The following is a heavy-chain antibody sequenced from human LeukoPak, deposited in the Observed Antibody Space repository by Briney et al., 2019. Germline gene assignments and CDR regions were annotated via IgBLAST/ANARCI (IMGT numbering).Heavy chain of an antibody. CDR2: ISTRGGGI. CDR1: GFMFSNHA. D-gene: IGHD3-22*01. V-gene: IGHV3-23*01. J-gene: IGHJ4*02. CDR3: AKDGFDWYDSSGYYYFDY. Sequence: GGSLRLSCAGSGFMFSNHAMSWVRQAPGKGLEWVSGISTRGGGIYYADSVKGRFTISRDNSKNTLYLQMKSLRAEDKTVYYCAKDGFDWYDSSGYYYFDYWGQGTLVTVSS.